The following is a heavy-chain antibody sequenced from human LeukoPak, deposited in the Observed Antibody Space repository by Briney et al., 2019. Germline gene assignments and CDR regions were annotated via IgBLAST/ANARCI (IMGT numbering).Heavy chain of an antibody. CDR1: GGSISSYY. Sequence: SETLSLTCTVSGGSISSYYWSWIRQPPGKGLEWIGYIYYSGSTNYNPSLKSRVTISVDTSKNQFSLKLSSVTAADTAVYYCASSCSTSCYNFDYWGQGTLVTVSS. V-gene: IGHV4-59*08. CDR2: IYYSGST. D-gene: IGHD2-2*02. J-gene: IGHJ4*02. CDR3: ASSCSTSCYNFDY.